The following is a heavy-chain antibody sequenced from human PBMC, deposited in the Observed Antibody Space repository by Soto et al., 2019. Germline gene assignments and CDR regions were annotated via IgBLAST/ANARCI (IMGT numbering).Heavy chain of an antibody. CDR2: ISGSGGST. D-gene: IGHD3-22*01. Sequence: TGESLRLSCAASGFTFSSYAMSWIRQAPGKGLEWVSAISGSGGSTYYADSVKVRFTISRDNSKNTLYLQMNSLRAEDTAVYYCAKEDDSSGHLEEYFQHWGQGTLVTVSS. CDR1: GFTFSSYA. CDR3: AKEDDSSGHLEEYFQH. J-gene: IGHJ1*01. V-gene: IGHV3-23*01.